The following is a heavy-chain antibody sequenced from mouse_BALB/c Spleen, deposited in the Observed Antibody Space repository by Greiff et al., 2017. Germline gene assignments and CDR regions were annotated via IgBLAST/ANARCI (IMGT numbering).Heavy chain of an antibody. CDR2: IRLKSNNYAT. CDR3: TRDILFAY. J-gene: IGHJ3*01. Sequence: EVQLVESGGGLVQPGGSMKLSCVASGFTFSNYWMNWVRQSPEKGLEWVAEIRLKSNNYATHYAESVKGRFTISRDDSKSSVYLQMNNLRAEDTGIYYCTRDILFAYWGQGTLVTVSA. CDR1: GFTFSNYW. V-gene: IGHV6-6*02.